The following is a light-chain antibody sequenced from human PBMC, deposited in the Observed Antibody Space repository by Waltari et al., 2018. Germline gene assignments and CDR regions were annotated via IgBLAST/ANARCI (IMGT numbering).Light chain of an antibody. V-gene: IGLV2-14*03. CDR3: CSYAGRV. CDR2: DVS. J-gene: IGLJ3*02. CDR1: SIDIGHYDY. Sequence: QSALTQPASVSGSPGQSISISCTGTSIDIGHYDYVSWYQQQPGKAPKVTIYDVSHRPSGVSNRFFGSKSGNTASLIISGLQSEDEADYYCCSYAGRVFGGGTKLTVL.